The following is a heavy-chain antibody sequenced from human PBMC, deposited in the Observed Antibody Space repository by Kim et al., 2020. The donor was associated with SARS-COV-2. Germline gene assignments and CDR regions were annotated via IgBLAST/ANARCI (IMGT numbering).Heavy chain of an antibody. CDR2: ISYDGSNK. CDR3: AKASSIAAAGDY. CDR1: GFTFSSYG. Sequence: GGSLRLSCAASGFTFSSYGMHWVRQAPGKGLEWVAVISYDGSNKYYADSVKGRFTISRDNSKNTLYLQMNSLRAEDTAVYYCAKASSIAAAGDYWGQGTL. J-gene: IGHJ4*02. V-gene: IGHV3-30*18. D-gene: IGHD6-13*01.